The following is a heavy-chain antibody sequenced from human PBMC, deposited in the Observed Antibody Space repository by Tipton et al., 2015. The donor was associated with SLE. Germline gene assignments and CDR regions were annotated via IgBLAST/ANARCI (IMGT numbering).Heavy chain of an antibody. V-gene: IGHV3-13*01. CDR3: AKAHQIVGATLDACDI. CDR1: GFTFSSYD. Sequence: SLRLSCAASGFTFSSYDMHWVRQATGKGLGWVSAIGTAGDTYYPGSVKGRFTISRENAKNSLYLQMNSLRAGDTAVYYCAKAHQIVGATLDACDIWGQGTMVTVSS. D-gene: IGHD1-26*01. CDR2: IGTAGDT. J-gene: IGHJ3*02.